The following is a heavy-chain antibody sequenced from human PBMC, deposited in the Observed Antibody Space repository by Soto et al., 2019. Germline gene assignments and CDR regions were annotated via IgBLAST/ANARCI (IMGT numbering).Heavy chain of an antibody. V-gene: IGHV1-18*01. CDR3: ARGRDGDY. CDR1: GYAFTTYG. Sequence: QVHLVQSGAEVKKPGASVKVSCKGSGYAFTTYGITWVRQAPGQGLEWMGWISAHNGNTNYAQKPQGRVTVTRDTSTSTAYMELRSLRADDTAVDYCARGRDGDYWGQGAVVTVSS. CDR2: ISAHNGNT. D-gene: IGHD6-6*01. J-gene: IGHJ4*02.